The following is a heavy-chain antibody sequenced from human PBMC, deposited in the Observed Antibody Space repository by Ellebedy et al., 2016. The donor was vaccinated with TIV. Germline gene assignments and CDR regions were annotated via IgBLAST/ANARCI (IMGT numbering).Heavy chain of an antibody. D-gene: IGHD6-6*01. V-gene: IGHV4-30-4*01. Sequence: MPSETLSLTCTVSGGSISSGDHYWSWIRQPPGKGMEWIGYIYYTGSPYWNPPLKSRVTLSGDTSTNQFSLKLSSVTAADTAVYYCARGPRGPHSSSSGDGLDPWGQGTLVTVSS. J-gene: IGHJ5*02. CDR3: ARGPRGPHSSSSGDGLDP. CDR1: GGSISSGDHY. CDR2: IYYTGSP.